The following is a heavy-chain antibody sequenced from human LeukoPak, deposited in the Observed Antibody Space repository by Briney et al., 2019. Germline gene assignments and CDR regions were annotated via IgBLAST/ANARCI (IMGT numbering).Heavy chain of an antibody. CDR1: GFTFSNAW. CDR2: VKSKTDGETT. J-gene: IGHJ3*02. D-gene: IGHD3-10*01. CDR3: ATEGGSGSYYGDDAFDM. V-gene: IGHV3-15*01. Sequence: PGGSLRLSCAASGFTFSNAWMSWVRQAPGKGLEWVGRVKSKTDGETTDYAAPVQGRFTISRDDSKNTLSLQMNSLKTEDTAVYYCATEGGSGSYYGDDAFDMWGQGTMVTVSS.